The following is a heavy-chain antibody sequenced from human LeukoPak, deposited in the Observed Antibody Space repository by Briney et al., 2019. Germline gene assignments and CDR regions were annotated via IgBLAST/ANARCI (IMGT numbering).Heavy chain of an antibody. CDR3: ARDTHSSGYYYGYYFDY. J-gene: IGHJ4*02. V-gene: IGHV1-18*01. D-gene: IGHD3-22*01. CDR1: GYTFTSYG. Sequence: ASVKVSCKASGYTFTSYGISWVRQAPGQGLEWMGWISAYNGNTNYAQKLQGRVTMTTHTSTSTAYMELRSLRSDDTAVYYCARDTHSSGYYYGYYFDYWGQGTLVTVSS. CDR2: ISAYNGNT.